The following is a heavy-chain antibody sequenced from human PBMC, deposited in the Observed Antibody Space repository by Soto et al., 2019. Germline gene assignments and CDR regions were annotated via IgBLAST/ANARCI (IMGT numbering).Heavy chain of an antibody. Sequence: GGSLRLSCAASGFTFSGSAMHWVRQASGKGLEWVGRIRSKANSYATAYAASVKGRFTISRDDSKNTAYLQMNSLKTEDTAVYYCTRQGTYYYDSSGYYPEYFQHWGQGTQVTVSS. CDR3: TRQGTYYYDSSGYYPEYFQH. V-gene: IGHV3-73*01. J-gene: IGHJ1*01. CDR1: GFTFSGSA. CDR2: IRSKANSYAT. D-gene: IGHD3-22*01.